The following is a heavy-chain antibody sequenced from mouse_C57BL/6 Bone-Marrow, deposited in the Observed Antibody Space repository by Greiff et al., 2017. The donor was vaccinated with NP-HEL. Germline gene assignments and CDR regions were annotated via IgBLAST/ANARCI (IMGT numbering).Heavy chain of an antibody. Sequence: VQLQQSGAELVRPGTSVKVSCKASGYAFTNYLIEWVKQRPGQGLEWIGVINPGSGGTNYNEKFKGKATLTADTSSSTAYMQLSSLTSEDSAVYFCARDGSSYVAWFAYWGQGTLVTVSA. CDR3: ARDGSSYVAWFAY. V-gene: IGHV1-54*01. D-gene: IGHD1-1*01. CDR1: GYAFTNYL. CDR2: INPGSGGT. J-gene: IGHJ3*01.